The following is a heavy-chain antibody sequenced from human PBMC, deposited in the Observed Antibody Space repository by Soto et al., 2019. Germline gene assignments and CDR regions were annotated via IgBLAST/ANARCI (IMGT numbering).Heavy chain of an antibody. J-gene: IGHJ4*02. CDR2: IYYSGST. CDR3: ARGVTMVRGVIHTPYFDY. Sequence: SETLSLTCTVSGGSISSGGHYWSWIRQHPGKGLEWIGYIYYSGSTYYNPSLKSRVTISVDTSKNQFSLKLSSVTAADTAVYYCARGVTMVRGVIHTPYFDYWGQGTLVTVSS. CDR1: GGSISSGGHY. D-gene: IGHD3-10*01. V-gene: IGHV4-31*03.